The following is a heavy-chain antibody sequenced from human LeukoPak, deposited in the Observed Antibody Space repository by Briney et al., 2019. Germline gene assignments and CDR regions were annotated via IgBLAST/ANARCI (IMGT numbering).Heavy chain of an antibody. Sequence: VESLKISCKGSGYSFTSYWIGWVRQMPGKGLEWMGIIYPGDSDTRYSPSFQGQVAISADKSISTAYLQWSSLKASDTAMYYCARWNPTSGDYWGQGTLVIVSS. D-gene: IGHD1-1*01. CDR1: GYSFTSYW. J-gene: IGHJ4*02. CDR3: ARWNPTSGDY. V-gene: IGHV5-51*01. CDR2: IYPGDSDT.